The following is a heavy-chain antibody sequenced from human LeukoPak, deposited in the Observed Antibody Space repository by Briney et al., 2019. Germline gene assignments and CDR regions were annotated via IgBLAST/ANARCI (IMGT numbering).Heavy chain of an antibody. CDR3: ARDTGVLSYGSGSYYTANWFDP. D-gene: IGHD3-10*01. J-gene: IGHJ5*02. CDR1: GYTFTGYY. V-gene: IGHV1-2*02. Sequence: ASVKVSCKASGYTFTGYYMHWVRQAPGQGLEWMGWINPNSGGTNYAQKLQGRVTMTTDTSTSTAYMELRSLRSDDTAVYYCARDTGVLSYGSGSYYTANWFDPWGQGTLVTVSS. CDR2: INPNSGGT.